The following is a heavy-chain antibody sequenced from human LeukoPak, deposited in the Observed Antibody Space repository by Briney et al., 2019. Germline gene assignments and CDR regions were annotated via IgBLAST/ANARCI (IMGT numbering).Heavy chain of an antibody. CDR1: GGSISSRNYY. Sequence: SETLSLTCSVSGGSISSRNYYWGWIRQPPGKKLEWIGSIYYSGGTYYNPSLKSRVTISVDTSKNQFSLKLSSVTAADTALYYCARLGNYYGSGTYWNYWGQGTLVTVSS. CDR3: ARLGNYYGSGTYWNY. CDR2: IYYSGGT. D-gene: IGHD3-10*01. J-gene: IGHJ4*02. V-gene: IGHV4-39*01.